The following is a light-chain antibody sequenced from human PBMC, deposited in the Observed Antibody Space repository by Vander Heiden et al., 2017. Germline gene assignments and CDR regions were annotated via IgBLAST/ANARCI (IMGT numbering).Light chain of an antibody. V-gene: IGLV3-21*04. CDR1: SLGSQR. Sequence: SYLLTQPPAVSVAPGATATFICGGASLGSQRVHWYRQKPGQAPVLVINYDVDRPSGIPERCSGSNSGNTATLTTSRVEAGDEAAYYCQVWDTSRDQGVFGGGTKLTVL. J-gene: IGLJ3*02. CDR3: QVWDTSRDQGV. CDR2: YDV.